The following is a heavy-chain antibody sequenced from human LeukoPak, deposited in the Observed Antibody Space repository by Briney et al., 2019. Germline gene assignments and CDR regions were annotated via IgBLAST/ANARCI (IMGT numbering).Heavy chain of an antibody. Sequence: SETLSLTCAVYGGSFSGYYWSWIRQPPGKGLEWIGEINHSGSTNYNPSLKSRVTISVDTSKNQFSLKLSSVTAADTAVYYCARLRSYVWGSYRYTGFGYWGQGTLDTVSS. D-gene: IGHD3-16*02. CDR1: GGSFSGYY. V-gene: IGHV4-34*01. CDR2: INHSGST. CDR3: ARLRSYVWGSYRYTGFGY. J-gene: IGHJ4*02.